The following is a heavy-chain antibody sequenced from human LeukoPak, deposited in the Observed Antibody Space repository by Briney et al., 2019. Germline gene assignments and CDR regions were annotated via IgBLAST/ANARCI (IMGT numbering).Heavy chain of an antibody. J-gene: IGHJ4*02. D-gene: IGHD3-22*01. CDR1: GFTFSSYS. CDR3: ARGLSYYHDSTLDY. V-gene: IGHV3-21*01. Sequence: GGSLRLSCAASGFTFSSYSMNWVRQAPGKGLEWVSSISSSSNYIYYADSVKGRFTISRDNAKNSLYLQMNSLRAEDTAVYYCARGLSYYHDSTLDYWGQGTLVTVSS. CDR2: ISSSSNYI.